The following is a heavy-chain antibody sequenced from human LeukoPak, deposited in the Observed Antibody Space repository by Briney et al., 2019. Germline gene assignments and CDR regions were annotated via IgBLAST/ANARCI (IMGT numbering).Heavy chain of an antibody. Sequence: GGSLRLSCAASGFTFNSYLMNWVRQAPGKGLEWVSVIYSGGSTYYADSVKGRFTISRDNSKNTLYLQMNSLRAEDTAVYYCASIFYWGQGTLVTVSS. J-gene: IGHJ4*02. V-gene: IGHV3-66*01. CDR1: GFTFNSYL. CDR3: ASIFY. CDR2: IYSGGST.